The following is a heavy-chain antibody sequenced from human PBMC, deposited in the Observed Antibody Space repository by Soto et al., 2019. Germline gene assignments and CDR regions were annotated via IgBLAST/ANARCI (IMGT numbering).Heavy chain of an antibody. CDR1: GDSVSSNSAA. Sequence: PSQTLSLTCAISGDSVSSNSAAWNWIRQSPSRGLEWLGRTYYRSKWYNDYAVSVKSRITINPDTSKNQFSLQLNSVTPEDTAVYYCARADTYYYDISGYARTDWFDPWGQGTLVTVSS. D-gene: IGHD3-22*01. CDR2: TYYRSKWYN. J-gene: IGHJ5*02. V-gene: IGHV6-1*01. CDR3: ARADTYYYDISGYARTDWFDP.